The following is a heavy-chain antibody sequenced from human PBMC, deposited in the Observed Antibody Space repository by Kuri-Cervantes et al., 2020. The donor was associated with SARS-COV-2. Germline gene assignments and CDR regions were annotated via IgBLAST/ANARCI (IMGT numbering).Heavy chain of an antibody. Sequence: GGSLRLSCRGSGYSFTSYRIGWVRQMPGKGLEWMGIIYPGDSDTRYSPSFQGQVTISADKSISTAYLQWSSLKASDTAMYYCARHQDAGSTLDSFDIWGQGTMVTVSS. V-gene: IGHV5-51*01. CDR3: ARHQDAGSTLDSFDI. J-gene: IGHJ3*02. CDR1: GYSFTSYR. D-gene: IGHD2-2*01. CDR2: IYPGDSDT.